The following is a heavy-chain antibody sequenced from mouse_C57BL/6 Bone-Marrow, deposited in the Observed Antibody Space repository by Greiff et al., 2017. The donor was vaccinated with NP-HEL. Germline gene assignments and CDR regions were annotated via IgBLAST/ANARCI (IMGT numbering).Heavy chain of an antibody. Sequence: QVQLKESGAELVRPGASVKLSCKASGYTFTDYYINWVKQRPGQGLEWIARIYPGSGNTYYNEKFKGKATLTAEKSSSTAYMQLSSLTSEDSAVYFCARSGDGGFAYWGQGTLVTVSA. D-gene: IGHD1-1*02. CDR3: ARSGDGGFAY. CDR1: GYTFTDYY. J-gene: IGHJ3*01. V-gene: IGHV1-76*01. CDR2: IYPGSGNT.